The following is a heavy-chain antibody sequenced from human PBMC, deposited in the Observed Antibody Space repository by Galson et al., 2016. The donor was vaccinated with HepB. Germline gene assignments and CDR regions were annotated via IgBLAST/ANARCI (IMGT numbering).Heavy chain of an antibody. D-gene: IGHD3/OR15-3a*01. CDR3: ARARAGRWTGAFSY. J-gene: IGHJ4*02. Sequence: TLSLTCTLSGDSITSGAFDWTWIRQPAGKGLERIGRIYTSGSTKYSPSLKSRVSISIDTSKNQFSLSLTSVTAADTAVYYCARARAGRWTGAFSYWGQGTLVTVSS. CDR1: GDSITSGAFD. CDR2: IYTSGST. V-gene: IGHV4-61*02.